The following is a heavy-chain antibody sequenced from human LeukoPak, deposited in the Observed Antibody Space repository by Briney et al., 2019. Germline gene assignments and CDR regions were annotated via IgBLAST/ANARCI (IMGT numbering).Heavy chain of an antibody. V-gene: IGHV4-4*07. CDR1: GGPISSYY. CDR3: ARLNSGWPLDY. CDR2: IYASGST. D-gene: IGHD5-12*01. J-gene: IGHJ4*02. Sequence: SETLSLTCTVSGGPISSYYWNWIRQPAGKGLEWIGRIYASGSTNCNPSLKSRVTMSVDTSKNQFSLKLSSVTAADTAVYYCARLNSGWPLDYWGQGTLVTVSS.